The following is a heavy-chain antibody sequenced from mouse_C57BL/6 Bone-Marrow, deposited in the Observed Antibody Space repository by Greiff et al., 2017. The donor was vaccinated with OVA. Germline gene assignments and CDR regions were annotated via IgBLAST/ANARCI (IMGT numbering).Heavy chain of an antibody. CDR1: GYAFTNYL. V-gene: IGHV1-54*01. CDR2: INPGSGGT. Sequence: VQLQQSGAELVRPGTSVKVSCKASGYAFTNYLIEWVKQRPGQGLEWIGVINPGSGGTNYNEKFKGKATLTADKSSSTAYMQLSSLTSEDSAVYFCARSYYYGSSYRGFAYWGQGTLVTVSA. J-gene: IGHJ3*01. CDR3: ARSYYYGSSYRGFAY. D-gene: IGHD1-1*01.